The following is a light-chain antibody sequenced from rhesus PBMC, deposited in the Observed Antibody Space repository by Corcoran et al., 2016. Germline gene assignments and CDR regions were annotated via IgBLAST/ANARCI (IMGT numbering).Light chain of an antibody. V-gene: IGKV1-33*01. CDR2: AAS. CDR1: QGISNA. CDR3: QQRNSYPLT. Sequence: DIHMTQSPSSLYASVGDKVTITCRASQGISNALAWYQQKPGNAPNLLIYAASNLQSGVPSRFSGSGSVTDFTLTSSSLQPEDFAVYYCQQRNSYPLTFGGGTKVEI. J-gene: IGKJ4*01.